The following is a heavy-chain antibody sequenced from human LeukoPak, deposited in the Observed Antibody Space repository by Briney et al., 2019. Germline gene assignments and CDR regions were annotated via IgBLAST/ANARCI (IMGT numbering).Heavy chain of an antibody. J-gene: IGHJ4*02. V-gene: IGHV3-23*01. CDR3: ARDFPTGSAL. CDR2: IAGRGGST. D-gene: IGHD3-10*01. Sequence: PGGSLRLSCAASGFTFSNAWMSWVRQAPGKGLEWVSTIAGRGGSTYYADSVKGRFTISRDNSKNTLFLQMNSLRAEDTAVYYCARDFPTGSALWGQGTLVTVSS. CDR1: GFTFSNAW.